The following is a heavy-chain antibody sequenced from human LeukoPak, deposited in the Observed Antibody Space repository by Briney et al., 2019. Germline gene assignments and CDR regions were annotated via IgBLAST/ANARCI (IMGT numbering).Heavy chain of an antibody. J-gene: IGHJ4*02. CDR1: GFSFSSYG. D-gene: IGHD5-24*01. CDR2: ISSGSSTM. V-gene: IGHV3-48*02. CDR3: ARADGYNRKFDY. Sequence: GGSLRLSCAASGFSFSSYGMNWVRQAPGKGLEWVSYISSGSSTMYYADSVKGRFTISRDNAKNSLYLQMNSLRDEDTAVYYCARADGYNRKFDYWGQGTLVTVSS.